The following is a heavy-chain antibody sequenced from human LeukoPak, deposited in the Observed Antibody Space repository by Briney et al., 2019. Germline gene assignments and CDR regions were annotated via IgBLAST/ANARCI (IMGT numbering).Heavy chain of an antibody. CDR3: ARSIASATHYDFWSGWFDY. V-gene: IGHV3-21*01. Sequence: TGGSLRLSCAASGFTFSTYSMNWVRQAPGKGLEWVSSISTTSRYIYYADSVKGRFTISRDNAKDSLYLQMNSLRAEDTAVYYCARSIASATHYDFWSGWFDYWGQGTLVTVSS. D-gene: IGHD3-3*01. CDR1: GFTFSTYS. CDR2: ISTTSRYI. J-gene: IGHJ4*02.